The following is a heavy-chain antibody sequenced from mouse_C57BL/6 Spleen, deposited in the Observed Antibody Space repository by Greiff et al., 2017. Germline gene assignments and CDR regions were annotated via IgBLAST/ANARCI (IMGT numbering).Heavy chain of an antibody. D-gene: IGHD2-2*01. J-gene: IGHJ4*01. CDR1: GYSITSGYY. CDR3: ARERGGYIYAMDY. Sequence: DVKLQESGPGLVKPSQSLSLTCSVTGYSITSGYYWNWIRQFPGNKLEWMGYISYDGSNNYNPSLKNRISITRDTSKNQFFLKLNSVTTEDTATYYCARERGGYIYAMDYWGQGTSVTVSS. V-gene: IGHV3-6*01. CDR2: ISYDGSN.